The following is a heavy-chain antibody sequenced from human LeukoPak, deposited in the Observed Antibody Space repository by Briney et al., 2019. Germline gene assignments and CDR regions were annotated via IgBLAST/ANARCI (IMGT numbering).Heavy chain of an antibody. D-gene: IGHD3-22*01. CDR2: ISAYNGDT. CDR3: ASLKNYYDSSGNLVTDAFDI. J-gene: IGHJ3*02. V-gene: IGHV1-18*01. Sequence: AAVKVSCKASGYTFTSYGITWVRQAPGQGLEWMGWISAYNGDTNYAQKLQGRVSMTTDTSTSTAYMELRSLRSDDTAVYYCASLKNYYDSSGNLVTDAFDIWGQGTMVTVSS. CDR1: GYTFTSYG.